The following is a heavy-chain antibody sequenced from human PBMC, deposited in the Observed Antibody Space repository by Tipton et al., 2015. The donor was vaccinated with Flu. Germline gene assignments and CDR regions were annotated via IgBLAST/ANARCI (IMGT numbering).Heavy chain of an antibody. CDR1: GFTFSSYA. V-gene: IGHV3-33*01. D-gene: IGHD3-9*01. J-gene: IGHJ4*02. CDR3: AGGYDILTDGGGYFDY. CDR2: IWYDGSNK. Sequence: QLVQSGGGVVQPGRSLRLSCAASGFTFSSYAMHWVRQAPGKGLEWVAGIWYDGSNKYYADSVKGRFTISRDNSKNTLYLQMNSLRAEDTAVYYCAGGYDILTDGGGYFDYWGQGTLVTVSS.